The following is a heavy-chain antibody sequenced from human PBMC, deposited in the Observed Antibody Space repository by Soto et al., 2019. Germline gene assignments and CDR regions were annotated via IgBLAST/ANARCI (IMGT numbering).Heavy chain of an antibody. D-gene: IGHD4-4*01. Sequence: EVQLVESGGGLVTPGGSLRLSCAASGFTFISYSMNWVRQAPGKGLEWVSSITIGGNYIYYADSVQGRFTISRDNAKNSLYLQMNSLRVEDTAVYYCARDPTVSYYFDYWGQGTLVTVSS. J-gene: IGHJ4*02. CDR1: GFTFISYS. CDR3: ARDPTVSYYFDY. V-gene: IGHV3-21*01. CDR2: ITIGGNYI.